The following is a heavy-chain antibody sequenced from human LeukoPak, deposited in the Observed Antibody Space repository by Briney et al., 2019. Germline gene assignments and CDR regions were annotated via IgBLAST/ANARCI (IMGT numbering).Heavy chain of an antibody. Sequence: GGSLRLSCAASGFTFSDYSINWVRQAPGKGLEWVSYISSSSNTIYYADSVKGRFTISRDNAKSSLYLQMNSLNAEDTAVYYCAKDEVVPGYYYTDVWGRGTTVTISS. J-gene: IGHJ6*03. CDR2: ISSSSNTI. V-gene: IGHV3-48*01. CDR1: GFTFSDYS. D-gene: IGHD2-2*01. CDR3: AKDEVVPGYYYTDV.